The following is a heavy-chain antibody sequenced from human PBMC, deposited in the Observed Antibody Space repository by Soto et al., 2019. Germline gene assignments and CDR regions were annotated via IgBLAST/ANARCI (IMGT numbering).Heavy chain of an antibody. D-gene: IGHD5-18*01. CDR3: AKDLGYSYGPAYYYYYYGMDV. CDR2: ISWNSGSI. V-gene: IGHV3-9*01. J-gene: IGHJ6*02. CDR1: GFTFDDYA. Sequence: GGSLSLSCAASGFTFDDYAMHWVRQAPGKGLEWVSGISWNSGSIGYADSVKGRFTISRDNAKNSLYLQMNSLRAEDTALYYCAKDLGYSYGPAYYYYYYGMDVWGQGTTVTVSS.